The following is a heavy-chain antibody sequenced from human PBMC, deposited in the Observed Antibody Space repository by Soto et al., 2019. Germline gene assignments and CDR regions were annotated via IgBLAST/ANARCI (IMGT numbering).Heavy chain of an antibody. CDR1: GDSISGGGFS. J-gene: IGHJ4*01. Sequence: QLQLQESGSGLVKPSQTLSLTCAVSGDSISGGGFSWNWIRQSPGKGLEWIGYIYPSGTSYYNPSHKSRVTISVDKSQNQFSLRLSSMTAADTAVYYCAIGHYVGSGSTDWGHGTLVTVSS. D-gene: IGHD3-10*01. CDR3: AIGHYVGSGSTD. CDR2: IYPSGTS. V-gene: IGHV4-30-2*06.